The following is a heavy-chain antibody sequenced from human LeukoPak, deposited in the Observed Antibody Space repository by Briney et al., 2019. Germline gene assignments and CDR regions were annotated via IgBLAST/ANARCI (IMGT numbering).Heavy chain of an antibody. CDR2: INPNGGST. V-gene: IGHV1-46*01. CDR1: GYTFTSYY. J-gene: IGHJ4*02. Sequence: ASVKVSCKASGYTFTSYYMHWVRQAPGQGLEGMGIINPNGGSTSYAQKFQGRVPMTRDTSTSTVYMELSSLRSEGTAVYYCASTYDFWSGYYDWGQGTLVTVSS. CDR3: ASTYDFWSGYYD. D-gene: IGHD3-3*01.